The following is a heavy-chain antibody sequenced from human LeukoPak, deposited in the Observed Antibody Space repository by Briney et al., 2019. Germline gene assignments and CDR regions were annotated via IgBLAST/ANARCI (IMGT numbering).Heavy chain of an antibody. Sequence: GGSLRLSCAASGFTFSSYAMHWVRQAPGKGLEWVAVISYDGSNKYYADSVKGRFTISRDNSKSTLSLQMNSLRAEDTAVYYCAKSRDYGGKDYYYYMDVWGKGTTVTVSS. CDR3: AKSRDYGGKDYYYYMDV. V-gene: IGHV3-30-3*02. J-gene: IGHJ6*03. CDR1: GFTFSSYA. D-gene: IGHD4-23*01. CDR2: ISYDGSNK.